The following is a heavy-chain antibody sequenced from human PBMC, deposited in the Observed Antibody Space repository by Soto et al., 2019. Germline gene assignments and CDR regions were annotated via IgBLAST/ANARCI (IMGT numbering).Heavy chain of an antibody. D-gene: IGHD3-3*01. CDR2: IYYSGST. Sequence: PSETLSLTCTVSGGSISSSSYYWGWIRQPPGKGLEWIGSIYYSGSTYYNPSLKSRVTISVDTSKNQFSLKLSSVTAADTAVYYCARHPIFGVVFPHYYYGMDVWGQGTTVTVPS. CDR3: ARHPIFGVVFPHYYYGMDV. CDR1: GGSISSSSYY. V-gene: IGHV4-39*01. J-gene: IGHJ6*02.